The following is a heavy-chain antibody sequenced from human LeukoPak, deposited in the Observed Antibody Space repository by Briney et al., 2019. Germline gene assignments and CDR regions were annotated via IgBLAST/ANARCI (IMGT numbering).Heavy chain of an antibody. CDR1: GYTLTELS. CDR2: FDPEDGET. V-gene: IGHV1-24*01. J-gene: IGHJ3*02. CDR3: ATGLSKSHAFDI. D-gene: IGHD2/OR15-2a*01. Sequence: ASVKVSCKVSGYTLTELSMHWVRRAPGKGLEWMGGFDPEDGETIYAQKFQGRVTMTEDTSTDTAYMELSSLRSEDTAVYYCATGLSKSHAFDIWGQGTMVTVSS.